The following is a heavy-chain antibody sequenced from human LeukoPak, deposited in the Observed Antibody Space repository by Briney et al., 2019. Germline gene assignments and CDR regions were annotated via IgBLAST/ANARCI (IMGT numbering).Heavy chain of an antibody. CDR3: AREGASSSWYSYYFDY. J-gene: IGHJ4*02. CDR1: GGSISSSNW. V-gene: IGHV4-4*02. CDR2: IYHSGST. D-gene: IGHD6-13*01. Sequence: SETLSLTCAVSGGSISSSNWWSWVRPPPGKGLEWIGEIYHSGSTNYNPSLKSRVTISVDKSKNQFSLKLSSVTAADTAVYYCAREGASSSWYSYYFDYWGQGTLVTVSS.